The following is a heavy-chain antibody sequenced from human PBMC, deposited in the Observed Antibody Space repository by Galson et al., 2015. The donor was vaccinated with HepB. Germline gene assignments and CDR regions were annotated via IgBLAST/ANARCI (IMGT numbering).Heavy chain of an antibody. J-gene: IGHJ4*02. D-gene: IGHD2-2*01. Sequence: SLRLSCAGPGFTFSNYGVHWVRQAPGKGLEWVAVISHDGRNKYYADSLKGRFNISRDNLKSTLFLQMNNLRPEDTAFYFCAKDGKPWWESYCHSTSCYVGYFDDWGQGTLVTVSS. CDR2: ISHDGRNK. CDR3: AKDGKPWWESYCHSTSCYVGYFDD. V-gene: IGHV3-30*18. CDR1: GFTFSNYG.